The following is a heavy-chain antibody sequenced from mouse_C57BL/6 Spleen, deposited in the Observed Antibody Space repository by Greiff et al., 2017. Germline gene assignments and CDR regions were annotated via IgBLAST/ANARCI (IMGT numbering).Heavy chain of an antibody. CDR1: GYTFTSSW. CDR3: ARSGVGSSYEAWFAY. D-gene: IGHD1-1*01. Sequence: QVQLQQPGAELVKPGASVKLSCKASGYTFTSSWMHWVKQRPGRGLEWIGRIDPNSGGTKYNEKFKSKATLTVDKPSSTAYMQLSSLTSEDSAVYYCARSGVGSSYEAWFAYWGQGTLVTVSA. CDR2: IDPNSGGT. J-gene: IGHJ3*01. V-gene: IGHV1-72*01.